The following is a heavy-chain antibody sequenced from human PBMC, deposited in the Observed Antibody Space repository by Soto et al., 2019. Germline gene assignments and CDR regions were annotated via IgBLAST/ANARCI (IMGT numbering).Heavy chain of an antibody. V-gene: IGHV3-23*01. CDR1: GFGFGSYA. J-gene: IGHJ4*02. CDR3: ARTRGTHCSGGSCYYFDI. D-gene: IGHD2-15*01. CDR2: ISGSGLVT. Sequence: AQLSESGGGLVRPGGSLRVSCAASGFGFGSYAMAWIRQAPGKGLEWVSSISGSGLVTYYADSVRGRFAVSRDNSRNTLFLQMKSLRDEDTAVYYCARTRGTHCSGGSCYYFDIWGRGTLVSV.